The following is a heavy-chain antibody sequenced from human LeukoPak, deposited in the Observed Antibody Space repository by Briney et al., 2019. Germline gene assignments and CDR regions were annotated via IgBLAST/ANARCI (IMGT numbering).Heavy chain of an antibody. CDR3: AKEAWLTGWNYYFDY. Sequence: GGSLRLSCAASGFTFSSYWMSWVRQAPGKGLEWVANIKQDGSEKYYVDSVKGRFTISRDNAKNSLYLQMNSLRAEDTAVYYCAKEAWLTGWNYYFDYWGQGTLVTVSS. J-gene: IGHJ4*02. CDR1: GFTFSSYW. CDR2: IKQDGSEK. D-gene: IGHD5-12*01. V-gene: IGHV3-7*03.